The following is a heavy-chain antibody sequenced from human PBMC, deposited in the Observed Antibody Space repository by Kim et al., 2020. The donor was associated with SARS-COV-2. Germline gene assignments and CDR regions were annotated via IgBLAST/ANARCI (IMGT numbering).Heavy chain of an antibody. CDR2: INTNTGNP. CDR1: GYTFTSYA. Sequence: ASVKVSCKASGYTFTSYAMNWVRQAPGQGLEWMGWINTNTGNPTYAQGFTGRFVFSLDTSVSTAYLQISSLKAEDTAVYYCAREVVPAAIRGSDSYYYCMDVWGQGTTVTVSS. J-gene: IGHJ6*02. V-gene: IGHV7-4-1*02. CDR3: AREVVPAAIRGSDSYYYCMDV. D-gene: IGHD2-2*02.